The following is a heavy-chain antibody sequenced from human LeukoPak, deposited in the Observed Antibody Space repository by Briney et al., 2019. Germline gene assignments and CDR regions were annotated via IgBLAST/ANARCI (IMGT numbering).Heavy chain of an antibody. Sequence: GGSLRLSCAASGFTVSSNYMSWVRQAPGKGLEWVSVIYSGGSTYYADSVKGRFTISRDNSKNTLYLQMNSLRAEDTAVYYCARASGISPFDYWGQGTLVTVSS. CDR2: IYSGGST. CDR1: GFTVSSNY. V-gene: IGHV3-53*01. D-gene: IGHD4-23*01. J-gene: IGHJ4*02. CDR3: ARASGISPFDY.